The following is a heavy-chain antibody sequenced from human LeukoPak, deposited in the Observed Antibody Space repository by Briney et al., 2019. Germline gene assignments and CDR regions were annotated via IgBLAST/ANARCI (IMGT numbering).Heavy chain of an antibody. J-gene: IGHJ6*02. Sequence: GGSLRLSCAASGFTFSSYSMNWVRQAPGKGLEWVSSISSSSRYIYYADSVKGRFAISRDNAKNSLYLQMNNLRAEDTAVYYCAREVMETLRFLAWSNYYGMDVWGQGTTVTVSS. V-gene: IGHV3-21*01. CDR3: AREVMETLRFLAWSNYYGMDV. D-gene: IGHD3-3*01. CDR1: GFTFSSYS. CDR2: ISSSSRYI.